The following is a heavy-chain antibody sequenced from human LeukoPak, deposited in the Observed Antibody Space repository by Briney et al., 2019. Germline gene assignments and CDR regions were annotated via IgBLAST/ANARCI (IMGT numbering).Heavy chain of an antibody. CDR3: ASQGMAPFDY. J-gene: IGHJ4*02. Sequence: PGRSLRLSCAASGFTFSSYGMHWARQAPGKGLEWVAVIWYDGSNKYYADSVKGRFTISRDNSKNTLYLQMNSLRAEDTAVYYCASQGMAPFDYWGQGTLVTVSS. CDR2: IWYDGSNK. D-gene: IGHD5-24*01. V-gene: IGHV3-33*01. CDR1: GFTFSSYG.